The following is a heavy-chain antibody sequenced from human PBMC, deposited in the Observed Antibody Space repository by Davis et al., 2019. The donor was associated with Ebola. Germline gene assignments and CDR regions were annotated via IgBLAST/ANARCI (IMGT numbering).Heavy chain of an antibody. CDR2: LAYDGSNT. CDR1: GFSFSSFS. Sequence: GESLKISCAASGFSFSSFSMHWVRQAPGKGLQWVALLAYDGSNTYYSDSVEGRFTISRDNSRNTLYLQMNSLRAEETAVYYCAKEELKVFDYWGQGTLVTVSS. J-gene: IGHJ4*02. V-gene: IGHV3-30*18. CDR3: AKEELKVFDY. D-gene: IGHD3-10*01.